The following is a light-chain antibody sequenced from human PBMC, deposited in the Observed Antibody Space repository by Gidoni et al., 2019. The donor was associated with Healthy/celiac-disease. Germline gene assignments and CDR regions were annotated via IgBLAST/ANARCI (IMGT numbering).Light chain of an antibody. V-gene: IGKV3-11*01. CDR3: QHRT. CDR2: DAS. CDR1: QSVSSY. J-gene: IGKJ1*01. Sequence: EIVLTQSPATLSLSPGERATLSCRASQSVSSYLAWYQQKPGQAPRLLIYDASNRATGIPARFSGSGSGTDFTLTISSLEPEDFAGYYCQHRTFGQGTKVEIK.